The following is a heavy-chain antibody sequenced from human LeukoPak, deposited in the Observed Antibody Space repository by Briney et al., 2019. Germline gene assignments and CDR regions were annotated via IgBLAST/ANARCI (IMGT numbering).Heavy chain of an antibody. J-gene: IGHJ3*01. V-gene: IGHV4-59*01. CDR2: IYYSGST. Sequence: PPETLSLTCTVSGGSISSYYWSWIRQPPGKGLEWIGYIYYSGSTNYNPSLKSRVTISVDTSKNQFSLKLSSVTAADTAVYYCARHITVSYDAFDLWGRGTMVTVSS. D-gene: IGHD6-19*01. CDR1: GGSISSYY. CDR3: ARHITVSYDAFDL.